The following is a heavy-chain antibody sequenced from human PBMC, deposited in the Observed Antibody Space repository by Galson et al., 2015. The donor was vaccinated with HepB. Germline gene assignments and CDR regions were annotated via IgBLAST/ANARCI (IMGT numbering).Heavy chain of an antibody. V-gene: IGHV1-8*02. J-gene: IGHJ4*02. CDR3: ARGTASGGS. CDR2: MNPNSGNT. Sequence: SVKVSCKASGGTFSSYAISWVRQAPGQGLEWMGWMNPNSGNTGYAQKFQGRVTMTRNTSISTAYMELSSLRSEDTAVYYCARGTASGGSWGQGTLVTVSS. D-gene: IGHD2-15*01. CDR1: GGTFSSYA.